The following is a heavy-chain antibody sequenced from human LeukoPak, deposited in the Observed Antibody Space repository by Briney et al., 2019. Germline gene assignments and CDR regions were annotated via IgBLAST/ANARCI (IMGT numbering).Heavy chain of an antibody. Sequence: SEKLFRKASGGTFSSYANSWVRHAPGQGLEWRGGLIPIFYTANHAQKFQGRVTITADQSKSTAYMELSSLRSEDTAVYYCARASVGRGYSGYDYQGYYFDYWGQGTLVTVSS. J-gene: IGHJ4*02. D-gene: IGHD5-12*01. CDR1: GGTFSSYA. CDR2: LIPIFYTA. CDR3: ARASVGRGYSGYDYQGYYFDY. V-gene: IGHV1-69*01.